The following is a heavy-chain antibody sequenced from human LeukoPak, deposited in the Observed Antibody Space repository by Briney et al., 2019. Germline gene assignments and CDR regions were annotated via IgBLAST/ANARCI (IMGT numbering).Heavy chain of an antibody. J-gene: IGHJ4*02. V-gene: IGHV4-34*01. Sequence: PSETLSLTCAVYGGSFSGYYWSWIRQPPGKGLEWIGEINRSGSTNYNPSLKSRVTISVDTSKNQFSLKLSSVTAADTAVYYCARGSYDYVWGSYRYRNLYYFDYWGQGTLVTVSS. CDR2: INRSGST. CDR3: ARGSYDYVWGSYRYRNLYYFDY. D-gene: IGHD3-16*02. CDR1: GGSFSGYY.